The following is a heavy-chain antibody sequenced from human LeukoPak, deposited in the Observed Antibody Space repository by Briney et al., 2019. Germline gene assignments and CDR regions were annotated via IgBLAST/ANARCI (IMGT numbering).Heavy chain of an antibody. CDR1: GFTFSIYA. D-gene: IGHD1-26*01. Sequence: GGSLRLSCAASGFTFSIYAMSWVRQAPGKGLEWVSTISDSGGITYTADSVKGRFTISRDNSKNTLYLQMNSLRAEDTAVYYCAKTLPPPRMLGTTTTRGYFDSWGQGTLVTVSS. V-gene: IGHV3-23*01. CDR3: AKTLPPPRMLGTTTTRGYFDS. CDR2: ISDSGGIT. J-gene: IGHJ4*02.